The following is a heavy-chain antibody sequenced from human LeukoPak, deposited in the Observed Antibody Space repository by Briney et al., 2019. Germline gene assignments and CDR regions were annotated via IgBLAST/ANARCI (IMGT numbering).Heavy chain of an antibody. J-gene: IGHJ5*02. Sequence: SETLSLTCAVYGGSFSGYYWSWIRQPPGKGLEWIGEINHSGSTSYNPSLKSRVTISVDTSKNQFSLRLSSVTAADTAVYYCARQSPFDPWGQGTLVTVSS. V-gene: IGHV4-34*01. CDR1: GGSFSGYY. CDR3: ARQSPFDP. CDR2: INHSGST.